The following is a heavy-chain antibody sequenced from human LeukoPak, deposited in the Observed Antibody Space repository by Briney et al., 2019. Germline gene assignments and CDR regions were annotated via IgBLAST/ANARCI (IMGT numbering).Heavy chain of an antibody. V-gene: IGHV3-23*01. J-gene: IGHJ4*02. CDR3: AKSRFIYDYVWGSFPPFDY. Sequence: GSLRHSCADSGFTFITYALSSVPETLGGGLGWVSPIIGGGGSTYYADSVKGRFTISRDNSRNTLYLQMNSLRAEDTAVYYCAKSRFIYDYVWGSFPPFDYWGQGTLVTVSS. CDR1: GFTFITYA. D-gene: IGHD3-16*01. CDR2: IIGGGGST.